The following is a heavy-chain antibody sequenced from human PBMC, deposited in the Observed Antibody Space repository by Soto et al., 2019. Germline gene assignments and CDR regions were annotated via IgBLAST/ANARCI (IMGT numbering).Heavy chain of an antibody. CDR3: ARRHREYSSGLYYYYMDV. D-gene: IGHD6-25*01. CDR1: GGSISSYY. CDR2: IYYSGST. Sequence: SETLSLTCTVSGGSISSYYWSWIRQPPGKGLEWIGYIYYSGSTNYNPSLKSRVTISVDTSKNQFSLKLSSVTAADTAVYYCARRHREYSSGLYYYYMDVWGKGTTVTVSS. J-gene: IGHJ6*03. V-gene: IGHV4-59*08.